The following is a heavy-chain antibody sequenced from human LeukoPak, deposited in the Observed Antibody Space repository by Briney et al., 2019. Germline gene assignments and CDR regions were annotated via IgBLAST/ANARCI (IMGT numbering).Heavy chain of an antibody. D-gene: IGHD3-22*01. Sequence: SETLSLTCSVSGGSISSSDWWSWVRQPPGKGLEWIGEIYHSGSTNYNPSLKSRVSISVDKSKNQFSLRLISVTAADTAMYYCARHNYYDSTGYYNYWGQGTLVTVSS. J-gene: IGHJ4*02. CDR1: GGSISSSDW. CDR2: IYHSGST. V-gene: IGHV4-4*02. CDR3: ARHNYYDSTGYYNY.